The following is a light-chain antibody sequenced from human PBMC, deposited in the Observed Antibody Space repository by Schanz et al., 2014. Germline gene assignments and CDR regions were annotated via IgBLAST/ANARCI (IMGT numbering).Light chain of an antibody. V-gene: IGLV2-14*02. CDR3: SSYATSDTVTL. CDR1: SSDVGNYNL. J-gene: IGLJ3*02. Sequence: QSALTHPASVSGSPGQSITISCTGTSSDVGNYNLVSWFQQHPGKAPKVMIYEGNKRPSGVAYRFSGSKSGNTASLTISGLQAEDEADYYCSSYATSDTVTLFGGGTKLTVL. CDR2: EGN.